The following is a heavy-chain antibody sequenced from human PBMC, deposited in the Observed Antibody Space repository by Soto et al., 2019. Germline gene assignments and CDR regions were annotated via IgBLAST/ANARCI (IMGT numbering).Heavy chain of an antibody. CDR1: GFTFSRFA. D-gene: IGHD5-12*01. CDR3: ARVEMATIWFFDF. Sequence: GGSLRLSCAASGFTFSRFAMHWVRQAPGKGLEWVGVISDDGDREYYADSVKGRFSISRDNSKSTLHLQMNSLKTEDTAVYYCARVEMATIWFFDFWGQGTPVTVSS. J-gene: IGHJ4*02. V-gene: IGHV3-30*14. CDR2: ISDDGDRE.